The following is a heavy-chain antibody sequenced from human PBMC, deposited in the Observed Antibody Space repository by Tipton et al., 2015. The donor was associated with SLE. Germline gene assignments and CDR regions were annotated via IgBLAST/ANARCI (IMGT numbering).Heavy chain of an antibody. CDR1: GFTFSSYA. V-gene: IGHV3-30-3*01. CDR3: ARGVGPNWGSPYYFDY. D-gene: IGHD7-27*01. CDR2: ISYDGTKK. Sequence: SRRLSCADSGFTFSSYAVHWVRQAPGKGLEWVALISYDGTKKYYADSVNGRFTISRDNSKNTLYLQMNSLRAEDTAVYYCARGVGPNWGSPYYFDYWGQGTLVTVSS. J-gene: IGHJ4*02.